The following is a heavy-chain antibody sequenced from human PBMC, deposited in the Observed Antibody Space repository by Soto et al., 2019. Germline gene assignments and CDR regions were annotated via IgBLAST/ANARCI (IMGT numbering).Heavy chain of an antibody. J-gene: IGHJ3*02. Sequence: QVQLVESGGGVVQPGRSLRLSCAASGFTFSSYGMHWVRQAPGKGLEWVAVIWYDGSNKYYADSVKGRFTISRDNSKNKLYLQMNSLRAEDTAVYYCSRVRAYKWRGDAFYIWGQGTMVTVSS. V-gene: IGHV3-33*01. D-gene: IGHD2-21*01. CDR2: IWYDGSNK. CDR3: SRVRAYKWRGDAFYI. CDR1: GFTFSSYG.